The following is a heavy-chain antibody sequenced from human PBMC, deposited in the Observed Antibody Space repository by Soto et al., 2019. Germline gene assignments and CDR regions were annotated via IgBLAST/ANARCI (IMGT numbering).Heavy chain of an antibody. J-gene: IGHJ5*02. V-gene: IGHV2-5*02. CDR3: AHRPNYYPSRWFAP. CDR1: GFSLTTRGVG. Sequence: QITLKESGPTLVKPTQTLTLTCTFSGFSLTTRGVGVGWIRQPPGKALECLALIYWDDDKRYSPSLQSRLSTTKPTSQHPPVLTITNTAHVHTDTSYCAHRPNYYPSRWFAPCRQQTLVSLSS. D-gene: IGHD3-10*01. CDR2: IYWDDDK.